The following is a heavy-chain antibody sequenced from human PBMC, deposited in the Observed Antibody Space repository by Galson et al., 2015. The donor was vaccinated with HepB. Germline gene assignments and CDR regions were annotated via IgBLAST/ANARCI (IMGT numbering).Heavy chain of an antibody. Sequence: LRLSCAASGFTFSSYSMNWVRQAPGKGLEWASYISSSSSTIYYADSVKGRFTISRDNAKNSLYLQMNSLRAEDTAVYYCARDRTTYGDYVRFDYWGQGTLVTVSS. CDR2: ISSSSSTI. CDR1: GFTFSSYS. D-gene: IGHD4-17*01. CDR3: ARDRTTYGDYVRFDY. V-gene: IGHV3-48*01. J-gene: IGHJ4*02.